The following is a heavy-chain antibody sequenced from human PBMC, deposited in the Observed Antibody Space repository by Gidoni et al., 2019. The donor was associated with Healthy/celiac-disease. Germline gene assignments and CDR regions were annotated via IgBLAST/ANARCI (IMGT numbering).Heavy chain of an antibody. V-gene: IGHV3-23*01. CDR1: GFTFSSYA. CDR2: ISGSGGST. Sequence: EVQLLESGGGLVQPGGSLRLSCAASGFTFSSYAMNWVRQAPGKGLEWVSGISGSGGSTYYADSVKGRFTISRDNSKNTLYLQMNSLRAEDTAVYYCAKKALVVPAAMYAFDIWGQGTMVTVSS. CDR3: AKKALVVPAAMYAFDI. J-gene: IGHJ3*02. D-gene: IGHD2-2*01.